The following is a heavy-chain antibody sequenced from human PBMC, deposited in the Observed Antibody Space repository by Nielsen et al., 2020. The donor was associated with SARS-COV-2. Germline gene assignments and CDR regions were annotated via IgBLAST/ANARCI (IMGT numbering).Heavy chain of an antibody. J-gene: IGHJ4*02. CDR3: ASCKGDGKYFDCEALDY. CDR2: MNPNSGNT. CDR1: GYTFTRYY. Sequence: ASVKVSCKASGYTFTRYYIHWVRRAPGQGLEWMGWMNPNSGNTGYAQKFQGRVTMTRDTSISTAYLELSSLRSEDTALYYCASCKGDGKYFDCEALDYWGQGTLVTVSS. D-gene: IGHD3-9*01. V-gene: IGHV1-8*01.